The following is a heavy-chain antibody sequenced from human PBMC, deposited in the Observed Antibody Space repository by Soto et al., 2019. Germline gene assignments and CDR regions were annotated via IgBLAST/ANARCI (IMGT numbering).Heavy chain of an antibody. J-gene: IGHJ4*02. CDR3: ANDLGYSSGWYYY. CDR2: ISGSGGST. Sequence: EVQLLESGGGLVQPGGSLRLSCAASGFTFSSYAMSWVRQAPGKGLEWVSAISGSGGSTYYADSVKGRFTISRDNSKNTLYLKMNRLRAEDTAVYDCANDLGYSSGWYYYWGQGTLVTVSS. D-gene: IGHD6-19*01. V-gene: IGHV3-23*01. CDR1: GFTFSSYA.